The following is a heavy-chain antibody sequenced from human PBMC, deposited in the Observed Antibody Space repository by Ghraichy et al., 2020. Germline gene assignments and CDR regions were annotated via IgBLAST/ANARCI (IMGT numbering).Heavy chain of an antibody. Sequence: ETLSLTCAVYGGSFSGYYWSWIRQPPGKGLEWIGEINHSGSTNYNPSLKSRVTISVDTSKNQFSLKLSSVTAADMAVYYCARGRVPRSRFLEWLSGNWFDPWGQGTLVTVSS. CDR3: ARGRVPRSRFLEWLSGNWFDP. CDR1: GGSFSGYY. CDR2: INHSGST. V-gene: IGHV4-34*01. D-gene: IGHD3-3*01. J-gene: IGHJ5*02.